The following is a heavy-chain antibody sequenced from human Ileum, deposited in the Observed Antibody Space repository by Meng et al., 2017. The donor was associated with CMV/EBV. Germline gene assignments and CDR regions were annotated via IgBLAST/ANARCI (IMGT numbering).Heavy chain of an antibody. D-gene: IGHD3/OR15-3a*01. Sequence: VRVFESGGGLVPPVGSLRISCAASGFIFDNYAMTWVRQAPGKGLEWVSSSSGSDGDTHYADSVKGRFTISRDNSKNTVYLQMNSLRADDTALYYCAKGKVRTGYSAFDYWGQGTLVTVSS. CDR2: SSGSDGDT. J-gene: IGHJ4*02. CDR3: AKGKVRTGYSAFDY. V-gene: IGHV3-23*01. CDR1: GFIFDNYA.